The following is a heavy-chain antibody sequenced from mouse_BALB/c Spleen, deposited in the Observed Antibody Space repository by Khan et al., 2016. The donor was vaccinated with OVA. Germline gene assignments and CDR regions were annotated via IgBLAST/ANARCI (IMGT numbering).Heavy chain of an antibody. CDR2: IYPGNNDT. CDR3: ARAGYGAFAF. CDR1: GYIFTDYL. Sequence: VRLQQSGTVLARPGTSVRMSCKASGYIFTDYLIHWVKQRPGQGLEWIGSIYPGNNDTNYNQKFKDKAKLTSVPSASTAYMDFSSLTNEDSAVFYCARAGYGAFAFWGQGTLVTVSA. J-gene: IGHJ3*01. D-gene: IGHD1-1*01. V-gene: IGHV1-5*01.